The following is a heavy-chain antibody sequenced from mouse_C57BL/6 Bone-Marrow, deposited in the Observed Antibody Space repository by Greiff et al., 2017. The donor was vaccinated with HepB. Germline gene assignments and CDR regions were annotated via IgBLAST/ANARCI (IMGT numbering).Heavy chain of an antibody. CDR1: GYAFSSSW. Sequence: QVQLKESGPELVKPGASVKISCKASGYAFSSSWMNWVKQRPGKGLEWIGRIYPGDGDTNYNGKFKGKATLTADKSSSTAYMQLSSLTSEDSAVYFCAIPAYWGQGTLVTVSA. CDR2: IYPGDGDT. J-gene: IGHJ3*01. CDR3: AIPAY. V-gene: IGHV1-82*01.